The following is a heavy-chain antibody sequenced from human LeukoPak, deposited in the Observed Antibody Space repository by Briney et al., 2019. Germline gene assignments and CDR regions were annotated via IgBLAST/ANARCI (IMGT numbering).Heavy chain of an antibody. J-gene: IGHJ4*02. D-gene: IGHD4-17*01. CDR3: AKDQERDYGDYYFDY. CDR2: ISYDGSNK. Sequence: GGSLRLSCAASGFTFSSYAMHWVRQAPGKGLEWVAVISYDGSNKYYADSVKGRFTISRDNSENTLYLQMNSLRAEDTAVYYCAKDQERDYGDYYFDYWGQGTLVTVSS. V-gene: IGHV3-30-3*01. CDR1: GFTFSSYA.